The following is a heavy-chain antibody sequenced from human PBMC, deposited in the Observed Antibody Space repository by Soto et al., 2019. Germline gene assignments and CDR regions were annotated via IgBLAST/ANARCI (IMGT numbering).Heavy chain of an antibody. CDR2: IYYRGST. J-gene: IGHJ3*02. D-gene: IGHD2-15*01. CDR1: GGSISSGGYY. CDR3: ARRNMGIKYCSGGSCYPTDAFDI. Sequence: SETLSLTCTVSGGSISSGGYYWSWIRQHPGKGLEWIGYIYYRGSTYYNPSLKSRVTISVDTSKNQFSLKLISVTAADTAVYYCARRNMGIKYCSGGSCYPTDAFDIWGQGTMVTVSS. V-gene: IGHV4-31*03.